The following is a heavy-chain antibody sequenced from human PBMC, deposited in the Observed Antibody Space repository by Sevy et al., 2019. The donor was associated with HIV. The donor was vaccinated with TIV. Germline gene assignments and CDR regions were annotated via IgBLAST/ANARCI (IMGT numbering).Heavy chain of an antibody. V-gene: IGHV3-15*01. CDR1: VFTFSYAW. D-gene: IGHD2-8*02. CDR2: IKSKSDGGTT. CDR3: STDPIIVLLVTDGMDV. J-gene: IGHJ6*02. Sequence: GGSLRLSCAASVFTFSYAWMSWVRQAPGKGLEWVGRIKSKSDGGTTDYAAPVKGRFTISRDDSKNTLYLQMKNLKTEDTAVYYCSTDPIIVLLVTDGMDVWGQGTTVTVSS.